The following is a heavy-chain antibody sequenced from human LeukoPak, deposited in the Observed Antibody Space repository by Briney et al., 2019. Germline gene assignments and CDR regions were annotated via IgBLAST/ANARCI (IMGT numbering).Heavy chain of an antibody. Sequence: SETLSLTCAVSGDSISSSNWWSWVRQPPGKGLEWIGEIYHSGSTNYNPSLKSRVTISVDKSKNQFSLKLSPVTAADTAVYYCARDWSSGGSYGMDVWGQGTTVTVSS. D-gene: IGHD5-12*01. CDR3: ARDWSSGGSYGMDV. J-gene: IGHJ6*02. V-gene: IGHV4-4*02. CDR2: IYHSGST. CDR1: GDSISSSNW.